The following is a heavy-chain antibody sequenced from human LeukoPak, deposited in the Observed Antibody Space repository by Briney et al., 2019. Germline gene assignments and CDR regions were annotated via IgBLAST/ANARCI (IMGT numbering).Heavy chain of an antibody. CDR2: IYYSGST. J-gene: IGHJ3*02. Sequence: SETLSLTCTVSGGSISSSSYYWGWIRQPPGKGLEWIGSIYYSGSTNYNPSLKSRVTISVDTSKNQFSLKLSSVTAADTAVYYCARDRYYYGSGSYPLDIWGQGTMVTVSS. CDR3: ARDRYYYGSGSYPLDI. D-gene: IGHD3-10*01. V-gene: IGHV4-39*07. CDR1: GGSISSSSYY.